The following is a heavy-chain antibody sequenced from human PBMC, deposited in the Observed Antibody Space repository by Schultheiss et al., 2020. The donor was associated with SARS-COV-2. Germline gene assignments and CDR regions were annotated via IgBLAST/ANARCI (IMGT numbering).Heavy chain of an antibody. CDR3: ARGAPFGLDY. CDR1: GFTFSGSA. D-gene: IGHD3-10*01. CDR2: IRSKANSYAT. Sequence: GGSLRLSCAASGFTFSGSAMHWVRQASGKGLEWVGRIRSKANSYATAYAASVKGRFTISRDNSKNSLYLQMNSLRAEDTAVYYCARGAPFGLDYWGQGTLVTVSS. J-gene: IGHJ4*02. V-gene: IGHV3-73*01.